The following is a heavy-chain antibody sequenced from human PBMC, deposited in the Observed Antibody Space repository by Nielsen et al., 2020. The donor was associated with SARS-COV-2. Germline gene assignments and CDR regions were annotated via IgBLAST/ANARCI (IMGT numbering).Heavy chain of an antibody. CDR2: IIPIFGTA. CDR1: GGTFSSYA. CDR3: ARDRRVGVVVVAAPYNWFDP. J-gene: IGHJ5*02. V-gene: IGHV1-69*13. Sequence: SVKVSCKASGGTFSSYAISWVRQAPGQGLEWTGGIIPIFGTANYAQKFQGRVTITADESTSTAYMELSSLRSEDTAVYYCARDRRVGVVVVAAPYNWFDPWGQVTLVTVSS. D-gene: IGHD2-15*01.